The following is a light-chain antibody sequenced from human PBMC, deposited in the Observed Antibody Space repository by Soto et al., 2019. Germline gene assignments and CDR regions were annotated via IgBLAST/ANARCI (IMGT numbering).Light chain of an antibody. J-gene: IGLJ2*01. Sequence: QAVVTQPPSVSGAPGQRVTISCTGSSSNIGAGYDVHWYQHLPGTAPKVLIYGNRHRPSGVPDRFSGSKSGTSASLAITGLQADDEADYYCQSYDIRLSGVVFGGGTKLTVL. CDR2: GNR. CDR3: QSYDIRLSGVV. V-gene: IGLV1-40*01. CDR1: SSNIGAGYD.